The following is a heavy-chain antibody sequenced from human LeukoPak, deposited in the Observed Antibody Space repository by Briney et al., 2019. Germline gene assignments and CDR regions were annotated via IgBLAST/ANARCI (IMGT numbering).Heavy chain of an antibody. J-gene: IGHJ6*02. CDR3: AKGAYYAPDYGMDV. D-gene: IGHD3-3*01. CDR2: ISYDGSNK. CDR1: GFSFSTHD. V-gene: IGHV3-30*18. Sequence: GGSLRLSCTASGFSFSTHDMHWVRQAPGKGLEWVSVISYDGSNKDYADSVKGQCTISRDNSKNTLYLQMNSLRAEDTAVYYCAKGAYYAPDYGMDVWGQGTTVTVSS.